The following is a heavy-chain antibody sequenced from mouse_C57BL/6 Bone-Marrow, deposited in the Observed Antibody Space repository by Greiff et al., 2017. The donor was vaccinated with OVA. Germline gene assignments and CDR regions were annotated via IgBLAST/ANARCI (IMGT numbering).Heavy chain of an antibody. CDR1: GYSITSGYY. V-gene: IGHV3-6*01. J-gene: IGHJ3*01. Sequence: EVKLMESGPGLVKPSQSLSLTCSVTGYSITSGYYWHWIRQFPGNKLEWMGYISYDGSNNYNPSLKNRISITRDTSKNQFFLKLNSVTTEDTATYYCARGGSNYRFAYWGQGTLVTVSA. CDR2: ISYDGSN. CDR3: ARGGSNYRFAY. D-gene: IGHD2-5*01.